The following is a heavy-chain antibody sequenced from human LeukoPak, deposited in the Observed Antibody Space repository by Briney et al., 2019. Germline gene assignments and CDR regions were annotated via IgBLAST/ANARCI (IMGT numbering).Heavy chain of an antibody. Sequence: PGGSLRLSCAASGFTFSSYGMHWVRQAPGKGLEWVAFIRYDGSNKYYADSVKGRFTISRENSKNTLYLQMNSLRAEDTAVYYCAKDRVVGYYGSGSYYNEDYFDYWGQGTLVTVSS. CDR1: GFTFSSYG. J-gene: IGHJ4*02. V-gene: IGHV3-30*02. CDR2: IRYDGSNK. CDR3: AKDRVVGYYGSGSYYNEDYFDY. D-gene: IGHD3-10*01.